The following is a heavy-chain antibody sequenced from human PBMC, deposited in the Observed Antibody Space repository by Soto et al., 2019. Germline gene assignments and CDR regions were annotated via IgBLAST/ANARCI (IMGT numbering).Heavy chain of an antibody. CDR3: AKDRFSGYDTGY. Sequence: GGSLRLSCTASGFTFSSYAMSWVRQAPGKGLEWVSSITGSGDRTYYADSGKGRFTISRDNSRDTLYLQMYSLRPEGTAVYYCAKDRFSGYDTGYWGQGTLVTVSS. V-gene: IGHV3-23*01. CDR2: ITGSGDRT. D-gene: IGHD5-12*01. J-gene: IGHJ4*02. CDR1: GFTFSSYA.